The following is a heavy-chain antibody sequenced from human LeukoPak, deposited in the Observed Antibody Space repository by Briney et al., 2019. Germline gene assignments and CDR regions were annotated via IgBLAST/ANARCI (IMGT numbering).Heavy chain of an antibody. CDR1: GVSISSNLW. D-gene: IGHD5-18*01. Sequence: SETLSLTCAVSGVSISSNLWWTWVRQPPGKGLEWIAEIHHSGSINYNPSLKSRVTISVDTSRNQFSLKMNSVTAADTAVYYCARSTGYNNGNADDHWGQGTLVTISA. CDR2: IHHSGSI. J-gene: IGHJ5*02. CDR3: ARSTGYNNGNADDH. V-gene: IGHV4-4*02.